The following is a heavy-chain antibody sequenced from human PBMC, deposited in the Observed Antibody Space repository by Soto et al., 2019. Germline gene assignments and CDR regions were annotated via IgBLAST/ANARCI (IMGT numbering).Heavy chain of an antibody. CDR2: IYYGGST. V-gene: IGHV4-30-2*01. D-gene: IGHD3-22*01. J-gene: IGHJ4*02. CDR1: GGSMSSGDYS. CDR3: ARVRREYDNSGPVDY. Sequence: SETLSLTCAVSGGSMSSGDYSWNWIRQPPGKGLEWIGYIYYGGSTYNNPSLQSRVTMSLDRSRNQFSLKLNSVTAADTAVYYCARVRREYDNSGPVDYWGQGTLVTVSS.